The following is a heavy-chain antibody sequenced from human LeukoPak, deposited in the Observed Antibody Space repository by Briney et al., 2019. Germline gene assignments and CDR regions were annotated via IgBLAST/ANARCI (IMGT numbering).Heavy chain of an antibody. D-gene: IGHD2-2*01. V-gene: IGHV2-5*02. J-gene: IGHJ4*02. Sequence: EAVPTLVNPTQTLTLTCTFSGFSLSTSGVGVGWIRQPPGLALEWLSLIYWDDDKRYSPSLKTRLTMTKDTSKNQVVLTMTNMDPVDTATYYCAHIPEYQLYFDYWGQGTLVTVAS. CDR1: GFSLSTSGVG. CDR3: AHIPEYQLYFDY. CDR2: IYWDDDK.